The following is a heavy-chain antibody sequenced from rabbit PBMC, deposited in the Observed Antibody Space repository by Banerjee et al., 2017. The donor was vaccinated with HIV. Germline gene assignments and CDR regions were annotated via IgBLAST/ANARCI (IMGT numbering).Heavy chain of an antibody. V-gene: IGHV1S7*01. CDR3: ARDLYYSSGWGGTYFNL. D-gene: IGHD4-1*01. CDR1: GFDFSSYY. Sequence: QLKETGGGLVQPGGSLTLSCKASGFDFSSYYMSWVRQAPGKGLEWIGIIYAGKGSTDYASWVNGRFTISSDNAQNTVDLQMNSLTAADTATYFCARDLYYSSGWGGTYFNLWGPGTLVTVS. J-gene: IGHJ4*01. CDR2: IYAGKGST.